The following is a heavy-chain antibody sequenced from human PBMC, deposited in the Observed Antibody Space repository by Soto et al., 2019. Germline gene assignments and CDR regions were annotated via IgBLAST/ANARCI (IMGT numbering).Heavy chain of an antibody. CDR3: AREAGPDRWFDP. D-gene: IGHD6-19*01. CDR2: ISTSGTT. V-gene: IGHV4-4*07. J-gene: IGHJ5*02. CDR1: GASISSYF. Sequence: SETLSLTCTVSGASISSYFWTWIRQPAGKGLDWIGRISTSGTTNYNPSLKSRVTMSVDTSKNHFSLNLSSVTAADTAVYYCAREAGPDRWFDPWGQGTPVTVSS.